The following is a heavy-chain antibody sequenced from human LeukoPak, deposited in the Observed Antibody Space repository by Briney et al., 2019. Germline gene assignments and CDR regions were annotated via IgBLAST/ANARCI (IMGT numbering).Heavy chain of an antibody. D-gene: IGHD3-3*01. CDR2: IYHSGST. Sequence: PSETLSLTCAVSGGSISSGGYSWSWIRQPPGTGLEWIGYIYHSGSTYYNPSLKSRVTISVDRSKNQFSLKLSSVTAADTAVYYCASSFGVVKYFDYWGQGTLVTVSS. CDR1: GGSISSGGYS. V-gene: IGHV4-30-2*01. CDR3: ASSFGVVKYFDY. J-gene: IGHJ4*02.